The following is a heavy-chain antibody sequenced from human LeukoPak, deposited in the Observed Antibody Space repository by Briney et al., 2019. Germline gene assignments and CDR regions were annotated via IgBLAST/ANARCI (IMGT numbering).Heavy chain of an antibody. CDR1: GYTFTSYS. V-gene: IGHV1-18*01. CDR3: ARDQDCSSTSCVFDY. CDR2: ISAYNGNT. D-gene: IGHD2-2*01. Sequence: ASVKVSCKASGYTFTSYSISWVRQAPGQGLEWMGWISAYNGNTNYAQKLQGRVTMTTDTSTSTAYMGLRSLRSDDTAVYYCARDQDCSSTSCVFDYWGQGTLVTVSS. J-gene: IGHJ4*02.